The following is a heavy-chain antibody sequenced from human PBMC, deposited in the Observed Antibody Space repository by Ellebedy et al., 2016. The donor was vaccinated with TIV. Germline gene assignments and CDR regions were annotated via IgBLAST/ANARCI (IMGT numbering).Heavy chain of an antibody. Sequence: GGSLRLSCVASGFTFSSDAMHWVRQAPGKGLEWVAVISYDGSNKYYADSVKGRFTISRDNSKNTLYLQMNSLRAEDTAVYYCARDKYYDILTGFYTHHYGLDVWGQGTSVTVSS. CDR1: GFTFSSDA. J-gene: IGHJ6*02. D-gene: IGHD3-9*01. V-gene: IGHV3-30-3*01. CDR3: ARDKYYDILTGFYTHHYGLDV. CDR2: ISYDGSNK.